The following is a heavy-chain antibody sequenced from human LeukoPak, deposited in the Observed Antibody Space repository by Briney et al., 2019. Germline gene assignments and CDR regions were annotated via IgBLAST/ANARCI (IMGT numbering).Heavy chain of an antibody. J-gene: IGHJ4*02. CDR3: ASSSIAAASTHIDY. V-gene: IGHV4-39*07. CDR2: IYHSGST. Sequence: SETLSLTCTVSGVSISSSNSYWGWIRQPPGKGLEWIGSIYHSGSTYYNPSLKSRVTISVDTSKNQFSLKLSSVTAADTAVYYCASSSIAAASTHIDYWGQGTLVTVSS. CDR1: GVSISSSNSY. D-gene: IGHD6-13*01.